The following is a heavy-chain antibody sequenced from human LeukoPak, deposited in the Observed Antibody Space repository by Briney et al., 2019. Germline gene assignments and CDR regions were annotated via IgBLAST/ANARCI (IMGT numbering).Heavy chain of an antibody. D-gene: IGHD5-18*01. CDR2: ISGSGGST. CDR1: GFTFSSYA. V-gene: IGHV3-23*01. J-gene: IGHJ4*02. Sequence: QAGGSLRLSCAASGFTFSSYAMSWVRQAPGKGLEWVSAISGSGGSTYYADSVKGRFTISRDNSKNTLYLQMNSLRAEDTAVYYCAKAWRGYSYGPFDYWGQGTLVTVSS. CDR3: AKAWRGYSYGPFDY.